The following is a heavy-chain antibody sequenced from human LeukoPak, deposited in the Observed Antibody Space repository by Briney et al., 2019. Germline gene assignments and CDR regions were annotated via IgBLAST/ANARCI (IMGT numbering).Heavy chain of an antibody. CDR3: ARDYDSSGYLDY. CDR2: ISWNSGSI. D-gene: IGHD3-22*01. Sequence: PGRSLRVSCPASGFTLDDYAMHWVRQARGKGLDWVSDISWNSGSIGYADSVKGRFTISRDNSKNTLYLQMNSLRAEDTAVYYCARDYDSSGYLDYWGQGALVTVSS. V-gene: IGHV3-9*01. J-gene: IGHJ4*02. CDR1: GFTLDDYA.